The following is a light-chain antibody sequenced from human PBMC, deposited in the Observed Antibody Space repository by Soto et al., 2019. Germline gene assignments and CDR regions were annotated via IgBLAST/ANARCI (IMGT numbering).Light chain of an antibody. Sequence: EIVMTQSPATLSVSPGERATLSFRASQSVSSNLAWYQQKPGQVPRLLIYDASTRATGIPARFSGSGSGTEFTLTISSLQSEDFAFYYCQQFHYWWTFGQGTKVDIK. CDR1: QSVSSN. CDR2: DAS. CDR3: QQFHYWWT. V-gene: IGKV3-15*01. J-gene: IGKJ1*01.